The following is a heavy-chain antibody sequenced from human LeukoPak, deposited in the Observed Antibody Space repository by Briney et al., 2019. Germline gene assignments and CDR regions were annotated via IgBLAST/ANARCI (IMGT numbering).Heavy chain of an antibody. Sequence: PGGSLRLSCAASGFTFSSYWMSWVRQAPGKGLEWVANIKQDGSEKYYVDSVKGRFTISRDNAKNSLYLQMNSLRAEDTAVYYCARGAKNRYGSGSYYDYWGQGTLVTVSS. D-gene: IGHD3-10*01. CDR3: ARGAKNRYGSGSYYDY. CDR1: GFTFSSYW. CDR2: IKQDGSEK. J-gene: IGHJ4*02. V-gene: IGHV3-7*01.